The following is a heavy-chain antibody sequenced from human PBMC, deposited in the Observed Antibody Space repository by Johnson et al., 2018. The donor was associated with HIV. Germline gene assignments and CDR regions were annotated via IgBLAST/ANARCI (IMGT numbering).Heavy chain of an antibody. Sequence: VQLVESGGTVVRPGGSLRLSCAASGFTFDDYGMSWVRQVPGKGLEWVSGIKWNGGSPGYADSVRGRFTISRDNAKKSLYLQMNSLRAEDTALYYCARVVEIAASATEVGKRSDALDIWG. CDR3: ARVVEIAASATEVGKRSDALDI. D-gene: IGHD6-13*01. J-gene: IGHJ3*02. CDR2: IKWNGGSP. CDR1: GFTFDDYG. V-gene: IGHV3-20*04.